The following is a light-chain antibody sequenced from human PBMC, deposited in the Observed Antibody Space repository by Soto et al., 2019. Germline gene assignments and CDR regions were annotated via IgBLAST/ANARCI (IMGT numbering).Light chain of an antibody. CDR3: QQRSTWPPIT. CDR2: DAS. V-gene: IGKV3-11*01. Sequence: EIVLTQSPATLSLSPGERATLSCRASQSVRSYLAWYQQKPGQAPRLLIYDASNRATGIPARFSGSGSGTDFNLTIISLEPEDFAGYYCQQRSTWPPITFGQGTRLAIQ. CDR1: QSVRSY. J-gene: IGKJ5*01.